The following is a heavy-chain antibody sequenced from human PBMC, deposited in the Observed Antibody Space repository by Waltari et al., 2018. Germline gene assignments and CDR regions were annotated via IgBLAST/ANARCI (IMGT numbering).Heavy chain of an antibody. CDR1: GFTFSSYS. Sequence: EVQLVESGGGLVKPGGSLRLSCAASGFTFSSYSMNWVRQAPGKGLEWVSSISSSRSYIYYADSVKGRFTISRDNAKNSLYLQMNSLRAEDTAVYYCARHFSSSWYDWYFDLWGRGTLVTVSS. J-gene: IGHJ2*01. V-gene: IGHV3-21*01. D-gene: IGHD6-13*01. CDR2: ISSSRSYI. CDR3: ARHFSSSWYDWYFDL.